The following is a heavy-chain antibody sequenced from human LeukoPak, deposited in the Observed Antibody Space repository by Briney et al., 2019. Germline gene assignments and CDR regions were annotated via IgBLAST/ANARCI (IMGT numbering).Heavy chain of an antibody. D-gene: IGHD3-22*01. CDR1: GGSFSGYY. Sequence: PSETLSLTCAVYGGSFSGYYWSWIRQPPGKGLEWIGEINHSGSTNYNPSLKSRVTISVDTPKNQFSLKLSSVTAADTAVYYCARDPRFSDSSGYTEPSGAFDIWGQGTMVTVSS. V-gene: IGHV4-34*01. J-gene: IGHJ3*02. CDR3: ARDPRFSDSSGYTEPSGAFDI. CDR2: INHSGST.